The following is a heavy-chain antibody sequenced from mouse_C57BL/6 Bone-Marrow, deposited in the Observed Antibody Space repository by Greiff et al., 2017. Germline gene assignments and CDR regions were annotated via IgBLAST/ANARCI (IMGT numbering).Heavy chain of an antibody. V-gene: IGHV1-81*01. CDR1: GYTFTSSG. Sequence: QVQLKQPGAELARPGASVKLSCKASGYTFTSSGISWVKQRTGQGLEWIGEIYPRSGNTYYNEKFKGKATLTADKSSSTAYMELRSLTSEDSAVYFCARFASSGPYWGQGTLVTVSA. D-gene: IGHD6-1*01. J-gene: IGHJ3*01. CDR2: IYPRSGNT. CDR3: ARFASSGPY.